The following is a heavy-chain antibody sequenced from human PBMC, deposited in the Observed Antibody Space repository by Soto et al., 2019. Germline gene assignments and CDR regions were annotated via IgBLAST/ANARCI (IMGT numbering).Heavy chain of an antibody. CDR1: GFSLSTSGMC. V-gene: IGHV2-70*01. CDR2: IDWDDDK. Sequence: GPTLVNPTQTLTLTCTFSGFSLSTSGMCVSWIRQPPGKALEWLALIDWDDDKYYSTSLKTRLTISKDTSKNQVVLTMTNMDPVDTATYYCARMRVVGKYFYGMDVWGQGISVSVSS. J-gene: IGHJ6*02. D-gene: IGHD1-26*01. CDR3: ARMRVVGKYFYGMDV.